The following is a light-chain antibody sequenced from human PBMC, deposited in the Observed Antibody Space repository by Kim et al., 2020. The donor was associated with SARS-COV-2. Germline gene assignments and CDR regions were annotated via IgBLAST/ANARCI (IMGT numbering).Light chain of an antibody. V-gene: IGLV3-21*04. CDR1: NIGSKS. CDR2: YDS. CDR3: QVWDSSSDHRV. Sequence: AAGKTARITCGGNNIGSKSVHWYQQKPGQAPVLVIYYDSDRPSGIPERFPGSNSGNTATLTISRVEAGDEADYYCQVWDSSSDHRVFGGGTQLTVL. J-gene: IGLJ3*02.